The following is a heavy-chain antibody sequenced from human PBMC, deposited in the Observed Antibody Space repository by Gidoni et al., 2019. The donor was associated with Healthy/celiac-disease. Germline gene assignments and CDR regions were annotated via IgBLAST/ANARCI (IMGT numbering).Heavy chain of an antibody. CDR1: GGSFSGYY. V-gene: IGHV4-34*01. Sequence: QVQLQQWGAGLLKPSETLSLTCAVYGGSFSGYYWSWIRQPPGKGLEWIGEINHSGSTNYNPSLKSRVTISVDTSKNQFSLKLSSVTAADTAVYYCARGPYYDFWSGYPRGDWFDPWGQGTLVTVST. J-gene: IGHJ5*02. CDR2: INHSGST. D-gene: IGHD3-3*01. CDR3: ARGPYYDFWSGYPRGDWFDP.